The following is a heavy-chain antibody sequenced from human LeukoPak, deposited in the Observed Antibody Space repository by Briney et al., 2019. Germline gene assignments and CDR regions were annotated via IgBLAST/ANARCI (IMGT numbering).Heavy chain of an antibody. CDR3: AASGGAAAGFDY. CDR1: GFTFSNYW. J-gene: IGHJ4*02. CDR2: INSDGSSI. D-gene: IGHD6-13*01. Sequence: GGSLRLSCAASGFTFSNYWMHWVRQAPGKGLVWVSRINSDGSSINYADFVEGRFTFSRDNAKNSLYLQMNSLRAEDTAVYYCAASGGAAAGFDYWGQGTLVTVSS. V-gene: IGHV3-74*01.